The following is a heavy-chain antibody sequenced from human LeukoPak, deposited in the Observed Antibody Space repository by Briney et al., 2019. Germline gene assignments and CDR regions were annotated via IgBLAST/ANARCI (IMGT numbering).Heavy chain of an antibody. V-gene: IGHV7-4-1*02. CDR1: GYTFTSYA. CDR2: INTNTGNP. D-gene: IGHD3-22*01. CDR3: ARVWGPLYYYDSSGYYEWEYFDY. Sequence: ASVKVSCKASGYTFTSYATNWVRQAPGQGLEWMGWINTNTGNPTYAQGFTGRFVFSLDTSVSTAYLQISRLKAEDTAVYYCARVWGPLYYYDSSGYYEWEYFDYWGQGTLVTVSS. J-gene: IGHJ4*02.